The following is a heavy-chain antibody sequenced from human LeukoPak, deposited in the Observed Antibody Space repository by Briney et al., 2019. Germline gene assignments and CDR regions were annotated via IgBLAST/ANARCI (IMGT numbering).Heavy chain of an antibody. Sequence: GESLKISCKGSGYSFTSFWIGWVRQMPGEGLEWMGIIYPGDSDTRYSPSFQGQVTISADKSISTAYLQWSSLKASDTAMYYCARSSNYDSSGYVGDYWGQGTLVTVSS. D-gene: IGHD3-22*01. CDR2: IYPGDSDT. CDR1: GYSFTSFW. CDR3: ARSSNYDSSGYVGDY. V-gene: IGHV5-51*01. J-gene: IGHJ4*02.